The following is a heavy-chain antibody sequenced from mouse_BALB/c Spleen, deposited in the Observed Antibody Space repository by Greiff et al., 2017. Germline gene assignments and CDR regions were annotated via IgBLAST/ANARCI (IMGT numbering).Heavy chain of an antibody. CDR3: ARGLYGLAY. J-gene: IGHJ3*01. Sequence: EVKLLESGPGLVKPSQSLSLTCSVTGYSITSGYYWNWIRQFPGNTLEWMGYISYDGSNNYNPSLKNRISITRDTSKNQFFLKLNSVTTEDTATYYCARGLYGLAYWGQGTLVTVSA. D-gene: IGHD1-2*01. CDR2: ISYDGSN. V-gene: IGHV3-6*02. CDR1: GYSITSGYY.